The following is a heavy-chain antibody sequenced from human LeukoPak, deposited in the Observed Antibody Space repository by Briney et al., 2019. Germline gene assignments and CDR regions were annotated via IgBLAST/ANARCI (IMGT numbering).Heavy chain of an antibody. CDR3: AREMGVVTAHGIDV. CDR1: GGSISSISSNNYH. V-gene: IGHV4-39*02. J-gene: IGHJ6*02. Sequence: SETPSLTCIVSGGSISSISSNNYHWGWIRQPPGKGLEWIGSIYYSGSTYYNPSLKNRVTISVDTSKNQFSLKLSSVTAADTALYYCAREMGVVTAHGIDVWGQGTTVTVSS. CDR2: IYYSGST. D-gene: IGHD4-23*01.